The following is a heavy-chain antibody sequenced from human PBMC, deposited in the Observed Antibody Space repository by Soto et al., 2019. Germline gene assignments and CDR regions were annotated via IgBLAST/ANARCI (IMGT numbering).Heavy chain of an antibody. Sequence: EVKLVESGGGLVRPGGSLRLSCAASGFTFGSYSMNWVRQAPGKGLEWVSSISSSRDYVYYADSLKGRFTVSRDNAKNSLFLQMNSLRAEDTAVYYCARNTGHYDSRASDHGLADAFDIWGQGTMVTISS. D-gene: IGHD3-22*01. CDR2: ISSSRDYV. CDR1: GFTFGSYS. J-gene: IGHJ3*02. CDR3: ARNTGHYDSRASDHGLADAFDI. V-gene: IGHV3-21*01.